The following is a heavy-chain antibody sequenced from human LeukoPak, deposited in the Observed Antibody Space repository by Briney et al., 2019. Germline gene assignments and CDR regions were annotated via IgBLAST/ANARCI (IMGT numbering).Heavy chain of an antibody. J-gene: IGHJ5*02. Sequence: SETLSLTCTVSGGSISSYYWSWIRQPAGKGLEWIGRIYTSGSTNYNPSLKSRVTMSVDTSKNQFSLKLSSVTAADTAVYYCARDIYSGGYSGGWFDPWGQGTLVTVSS. CDR1: GGSISSYY. D-gene: IGHD1-26*01. CDR3: ARDIYSGGYSGGWFDP. CDR2: IYTSGST. V-gene: IGHV4-4*07.